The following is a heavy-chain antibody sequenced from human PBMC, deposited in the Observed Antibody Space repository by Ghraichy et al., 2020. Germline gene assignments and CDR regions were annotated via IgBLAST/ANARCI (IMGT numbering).Heavy chain of an antibody. CDR1: GFTFSKFG. Sequence: GESLNISCSGSGFTFSKFGMHWVRQAPGKGLEYVSTITSKGGRTHYADAVKGRFTISRDSSKNTVYRQMSSVTTDDTAVYYCVRGSDILTGSFYYWGQGTQVTVSS. V-gene: IGHV3-64D*09. CDR3: VRGSDILTGSFYY. D-gene: IGHD3-9*01. J-gene: IGHJ4*02. CDR2: ITSKGGRT.